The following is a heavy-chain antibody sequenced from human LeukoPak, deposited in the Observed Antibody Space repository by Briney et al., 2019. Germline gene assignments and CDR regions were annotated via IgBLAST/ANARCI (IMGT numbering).Heavy chain of an antibody. V-gene: IGHV3-23*01. CDR1: RFTFRSYG. Sequence: GGTLRLSCAASRFTFRSYGMSWVRQAPGKGLEWVSAISGSGGSTYYADSVKGRFSISRDTSKNTLYLQMNSLRVEDTAVYYCATRRFGELTYWGQGTLVTVSS. CDR3: ATRRFGELTY. D-gene: IGHD3-10*01. CDR2: ISGSGGST. J-gene: IGHJ4*02.